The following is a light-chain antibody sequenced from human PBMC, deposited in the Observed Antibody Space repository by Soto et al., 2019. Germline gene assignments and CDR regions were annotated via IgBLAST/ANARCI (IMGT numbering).Light chain of an antibody. V-gene: IGKV1-27*01. CDR3: QKYSSVPV. CDR2: AAS. Sequence: DIQMTQSPTSMSASVGDRVPITGRASQGIRNSVAWYQQKPGKAPKLLIYAASTLQSVVPSRFSGIGSGTDFTLTINSLQPEDVATYSCQKYSSVPVFGPGTKVEIK. CDR1: QGIRNS. J-gene: IGKJ3*01.